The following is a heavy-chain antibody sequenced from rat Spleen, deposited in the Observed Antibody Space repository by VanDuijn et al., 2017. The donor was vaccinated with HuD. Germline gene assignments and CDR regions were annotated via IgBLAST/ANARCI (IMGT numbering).Heavy chain of an antibody. V-gene: IGHV2-43*01. J-gene: IGHJ2*01. CDR2: IWTGGST. CDR1: GFSLTSYH. D-gene: IGHD5-1*01. Sequence: QVQLKESGPGLVKPSETLSLTCTVSGFSLTSYHVSWVRQPPGKGLEWMGVIWTGGSTEYNSALKSRLSISRDTSKSQVFLKMNSRQTEDTAIYFCTGGPNWDSFDYWGQGVMVTVSS. CDR3: TGGPNWDSFDY.